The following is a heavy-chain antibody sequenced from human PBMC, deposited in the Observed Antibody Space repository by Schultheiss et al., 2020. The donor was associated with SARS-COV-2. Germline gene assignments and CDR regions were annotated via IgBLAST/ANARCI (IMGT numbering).Heavy chain of an antibody. D-gene: IGHD7-27*01. Sequence: SETLSLTCAVYGGSFSGYYWSWIRQPPGKGLEWIGSIYYSGSTYYNPSLKSRVTISVDTSKNQFSLKLSSVTAADTAVYYCARDSGNWGSPDAFDIWGRGTMVTVSS. J-gene: IGHJ3*02. CDR1: GGSFSGYY. CDR2: IYYSGST. CDR3: ARDSGNWGSPDAFDI. V-gene: IGHV4-34*01.